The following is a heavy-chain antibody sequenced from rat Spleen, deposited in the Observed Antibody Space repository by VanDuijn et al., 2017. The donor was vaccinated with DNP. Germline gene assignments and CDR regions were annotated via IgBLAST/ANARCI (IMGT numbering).Heavy chain of an antibody. CDR3: ARSYYGDGYYAMDA. CDR1: GFSLTSNG. D-gene: IGHD1-7*01. V-gene: IGHV2-72*01. Sequence: QVQLEESGPGLMQPSETLSLTCTVSGFSLTSNGVGWVRQPLGKGLVWMGTIWAGGSTNYNSAVQSRVSISRDNSKGQVFLKMNRLQTEDTAMYFWARSYYGDGYYAMDAWGQGTSVTVSS. CDR2: IWAGGST. J-gene: IGHJ4*01.